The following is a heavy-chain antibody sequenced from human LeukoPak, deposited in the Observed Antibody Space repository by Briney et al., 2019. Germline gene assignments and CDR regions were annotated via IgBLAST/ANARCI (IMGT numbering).Heavy chain of an antibody. V-gene: IGHV3-21*01. J-gene: IGHJ1*01. D-gene: IGHD3-16*01. CDR1: GFVFSNYG. CDR3: GRAFPPLRTSSAGDL. Sequence: PGGSLRLSCQTSGFVFSNYGMHWVRQAPGKGLEWVSAISGRSSHVYYGESVKGRFTISRDNAKNSLYLQLDSLGVEDTAVYYCGRAFPPLRTSSAGDLWGQGTLVTVSS. CDR2: ISGRSSHV.